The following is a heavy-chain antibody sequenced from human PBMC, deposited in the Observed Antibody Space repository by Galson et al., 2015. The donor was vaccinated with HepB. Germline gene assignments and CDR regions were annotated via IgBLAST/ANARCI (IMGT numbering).Heavy chain of an antibody. D-gene: IGHD6-13*01. Sequence: SVKVSCKASGYTFTGYYMHWVRQAPGQGLEWMGWINPKSGGTNYAQKFQGRVTMTRDTSISTAYMELGRLRSDDTAVYYCARPYTAAAEFGYWGQGTLVTVSS. CDR1: GYTFTGYY. CDR3: ARPYTAAAEFGY. J-gene: IGHJ4*02. V-gene: IGHV1-2*02. CDR2: INPKSGGT.